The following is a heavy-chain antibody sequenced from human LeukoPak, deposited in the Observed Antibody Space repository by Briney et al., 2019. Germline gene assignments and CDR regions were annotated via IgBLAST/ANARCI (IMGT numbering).Heavy chain of an antibody. CDR1: GFTFSSYA. CDR3: AKDRFFFDY. V-gene: IGHV3-23*01. Sequence: GASLRLSCAASGFTFSSYAMSWVRQAPGKGLEWVSAISGSGGSTYYADSVKGRFSISRDNSRNTLYLQMNSLRAEDTAVYYCAKDRFFFDYWGQGTLVTVSS. J-gene: IGHJ4*02. D-gene: IGHD3-10*01. CDR2: ISGSGGST.